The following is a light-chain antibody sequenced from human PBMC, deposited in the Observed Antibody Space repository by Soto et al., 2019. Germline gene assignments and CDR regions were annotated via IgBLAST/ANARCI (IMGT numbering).Light chain of an antibody. CDR2: DAS. CDR3: QQYNNWPPPIT. CDR1: LGVSANY. V-gene: IGKV3D-15*01. J-gene: IGKJ5*01. Sequence: TQSPGPLSLSSGEGATLSCRASLGVSANYLAWYQQKPGQAPRLLIYDASNRASGTPARFSGSGSETDFTLTISSLQSEDFAVYYCQQYNNWPPPITFGQGTRLEIK.